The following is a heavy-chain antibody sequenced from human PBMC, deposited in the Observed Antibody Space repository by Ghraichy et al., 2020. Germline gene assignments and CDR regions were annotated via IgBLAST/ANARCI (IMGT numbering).Heavy chain of an antibody. J-gene: IGHJ5*02. CDR2: ISHSGST. CDR3: ARDSSDNGGYYKPTTFNR. CDR1: GDSISSHY. Sequence: LRLSCTVSGDSISSHYWSWIRQPPGKGLEWIGYISHSGSTNYNPSLKSRVTISVDTSKNQFSLKLSSVTAADTAVYYCARDSSDNGGYYKPTTFNRWGQGALVTVSS. V-gene: IGHV4-59*11. D-gene: IGHD3-22*01.